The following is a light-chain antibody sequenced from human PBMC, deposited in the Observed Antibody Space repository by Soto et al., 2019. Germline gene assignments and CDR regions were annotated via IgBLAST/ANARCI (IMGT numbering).Light chain of an antibody. J-gene: IGLJ1*01. CDR2: GVT. Sequence: QSVLTQPASVSGSPGQSITISCTGTSSDVGGYNYVSWYQHHPGTAPKVIIFGVTYRPAGVPDRFSASKSGNTASLTISGLQAEDEGDYYCTSYTSRSTYVFGTGTKVTVL. CDR3: TSYTSRSTYV. CDR1: SSDVGGYNY. V-gene: IGLV2-14*03.